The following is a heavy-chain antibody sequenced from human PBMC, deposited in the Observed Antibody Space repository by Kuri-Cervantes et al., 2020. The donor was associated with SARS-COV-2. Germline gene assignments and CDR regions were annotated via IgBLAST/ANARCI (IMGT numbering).Heavy chain of an antibody. Sequence: GSLRLSCAASGFTFDDYAMHWIRQPPGKGLEWIGYIYYSGSTNYNPSLKSRVTISVDTSKNQFSLKLSSVTAADTAVYYCARDWGYSYAEGAFDIWGQGTMVTVSS. J-gene: IGHJ3*02. CDR3: ARDWGYSYAEGAFDI. V-gene: IGHV4-59*01. CDR1: GFTFDDYA. CDR2: IYYSGST. D-gene: IGHD5-18*01.